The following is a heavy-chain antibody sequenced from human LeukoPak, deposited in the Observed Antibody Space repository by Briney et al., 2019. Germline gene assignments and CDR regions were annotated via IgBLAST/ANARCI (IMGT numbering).Heavy chain of an antibody. CDR1: GFTFSLYW. CDR3: VREYCGGDCCTDF. CDR2: LNGDGSVT. J-gene: IGHJ4*02. V-gene: IGHV3-74*01. D-gene: IGHD2-21*02. Sequence: GSLRLSCAASGFTFSLYWMHWVRQTPGKGLVWVSRLNGDGSVTNYADSVKGRFTISRDNAKNTLYPQMNSLRAEDTAFYYCVREYCGGDCCTDFWGQGTLVTVSS.